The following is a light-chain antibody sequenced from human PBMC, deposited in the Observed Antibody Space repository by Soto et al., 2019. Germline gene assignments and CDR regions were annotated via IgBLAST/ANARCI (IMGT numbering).Light chain of an antibody. CDR3: QQYVRSRT. CDR1: QTLMSAY. Sequence: EIVLTQSPDTLSLSPGEGATLSCRASQTLMSAYLAWYQQKPGQPPRLLIYGASSRAPGIPDRFSGSGSGTDFTLTIRRLEPEDFAVYYCQQYVRSRTFGQGTKV. V-gene: IGKV3-20*01. CDR2: GAS. J-gene: IGKJ1*01.